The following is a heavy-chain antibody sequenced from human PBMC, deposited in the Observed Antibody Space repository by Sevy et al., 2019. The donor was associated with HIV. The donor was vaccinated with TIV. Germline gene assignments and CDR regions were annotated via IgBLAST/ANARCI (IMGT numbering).Heavy chain of an antibody. CDR3: AKAGKDSGWSSGGDY. CDR1: GFTFSSYA. CDR2: IRGSGGST. V-gene: IGHV3-23*01. Sequence: GGSLRLSCAASGFTFSSYAMSWVRQAPGKGLEWVSAIRGSGGSTYYADSVKGRFTISRDNSKNTLYMQMNGLRAEDTAVYYCAKAGKDSGWSSGGDYWGQGTLVTVSS. J-gene: IGHJ4*02. D-gene: IGHD6-13*01.